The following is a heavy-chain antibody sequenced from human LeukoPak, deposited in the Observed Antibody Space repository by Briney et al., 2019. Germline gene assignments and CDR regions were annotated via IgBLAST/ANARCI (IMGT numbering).Heavy chain of an antibody. CDR2: ISYDGSNK. V-gene: IGHV3-30*03. J-gene: IGHJ5*02. CDR1: GFTFSSYG. D-gene: IGHD3-10*01. CDR3: AIPGSYSTSVVTENWFDP. Sequence: PGRSLRLSCAASGFTFSSYGMHWVRQAPGKGLEWVAVISYDGSNKYYADSVKGRFTISRDNSKNTLYLQMNSLRAEDTAVYYCAIPGSYSTSVVTENWFDPWGQGTLVTVSS.